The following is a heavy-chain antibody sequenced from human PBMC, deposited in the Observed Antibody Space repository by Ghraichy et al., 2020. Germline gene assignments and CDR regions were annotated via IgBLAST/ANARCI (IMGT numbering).Heavy chain of an antibody. J-gene: IGHJ6*02. D-gene: IGHD2-2*01. CDR1: GFTFSSYG. Sequence: GGSLRLSCAASGFTFSSYGMHWVRQAPGKGLEWVAVIWYDGSNKYYADSVKGRFTISRDNSKNTLYLQMNSLRAEDTAVYYCAREADIVVVPAATNYYYYGMDVWGQGTTVTVSS. CDR2: IWYDGSNK. V-gene: IGHV3-33*01. CDR3: AREADIVVVPAATNYYYYGMDV.